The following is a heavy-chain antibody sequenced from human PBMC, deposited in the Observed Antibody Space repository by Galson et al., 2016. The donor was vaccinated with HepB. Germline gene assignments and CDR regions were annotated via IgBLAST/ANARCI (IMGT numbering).Heavy chain of an antibody. CDR1: GFTFGSSG. Sequence: SLRLSCAASGFTFGSSGMHWVRPAPGKGLEWVAVIWFDGSNRNYVDSVRGRFTISRDNSKNTLYLQMNSLRAEDKAVYYCASLRFKGFDLWGRGTLVTVSS. CDR3: ASLRFKGFDL. V-gene: IGHV3-33*01. J-gene: IGHJ2*01. CDR2: IWFDGSNR. D-gene: IGHD3-3*01.